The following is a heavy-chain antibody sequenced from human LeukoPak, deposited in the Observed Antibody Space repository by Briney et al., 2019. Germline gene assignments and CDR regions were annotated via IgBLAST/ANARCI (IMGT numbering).Heavy chain of an antibody. J-gene: IGHJ5*02. D-gene: IGHD1-1*01. CDR1: GGSLSPYY. CDR2: ISYSGST. CDR3: ARLGERSLDP. V-gene: IGHV4-59*01. Sequence: SQTLSLTCTVSGGSLSPYYWSWIRQSPGKGLEWIGYISYSGSTNSHPSLKSRVTISVDMSKPQFSLKLSSVTAADTAVYYCARLGERSLDPWGQGTLVTVSS.